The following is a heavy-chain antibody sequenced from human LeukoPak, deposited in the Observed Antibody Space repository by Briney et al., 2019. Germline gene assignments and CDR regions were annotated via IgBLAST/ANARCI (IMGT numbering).Heavy chain of an antibody. V-gene: IGHV4-34*01. J-gene: IGHJ4*02. Sequence: KPSETLSLTCAVYGGSFSGYYWSWIRQPPGKGLEWIGEINHSGSTNYNPSLKSRVTISVDTSKNQFSLKLSSVTAADTAVYYCARVRGSGSELRFDYWGQGTLVTVSS. D-gene: IGHD3-10*01. CDR1: GGSFSGYY. CDR2: INHSGST. CDR3: ARVRGSGSELRFDY.